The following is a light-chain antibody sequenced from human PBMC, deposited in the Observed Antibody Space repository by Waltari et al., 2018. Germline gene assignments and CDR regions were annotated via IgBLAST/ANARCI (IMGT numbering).Light chain of an antibody. J-gene: IGLJ2*01. Sequence: QSALTQPASVSGSPGQSIPISCTGTSSDVGGYNYFSWYQQHPGKAPKLVIYDVSNRPSGVSNRFSGSKSGNTASLTISGLQAEDEADYYCGSYTSGSTVVFGGGTKLTVL. CDR3: GSYTSGSTVV. V-gene: IGLV2-14*01. CDR2: DVS. CDR1: SSDVGGYNY.